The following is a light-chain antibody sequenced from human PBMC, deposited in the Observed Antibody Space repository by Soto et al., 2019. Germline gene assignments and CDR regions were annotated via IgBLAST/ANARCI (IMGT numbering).Light chain of an antibody. J-gene: IGLJ1*01. CDR3: SSYAASSNYV. CDR2: DVS. Sequence: QSALTQPPSASGSPGQSVAISCTGTSSDVGGYNSVSWYQQHPGKAPKLMIYDVSKRPSGVPDRSSGSKSGNTASLTVSGLQAEDEADYYCSSYAASSNYVVGAGTKVTV. V-gene: IGLV2-8*01. CDR1: SSDVGGYNS.